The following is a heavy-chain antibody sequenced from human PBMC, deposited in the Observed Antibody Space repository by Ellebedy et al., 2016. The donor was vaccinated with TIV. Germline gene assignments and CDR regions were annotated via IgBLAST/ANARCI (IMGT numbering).Heavy chain of an antibody. CDR2: IRAYNGNT. D-gene: IGHD2-21*01. CDR3: ARPYSRGFDF. CDR1: GYTFTSHD. J-gene: IGHJ4*02. V-gene: IGHV1-18*04. Sequence: AASVKVSCKASGYTFTSHDISWVRQAPGQGLEWMGWIRAYNGNTKYAQKLQGRVTMTTDTSTNTAYMELRSLRSDDTAVYYGARPYSRGFDFWGQGTLVIVSS.